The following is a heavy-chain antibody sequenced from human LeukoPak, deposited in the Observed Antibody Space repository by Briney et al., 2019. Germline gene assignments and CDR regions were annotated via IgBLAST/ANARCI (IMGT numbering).Heavy chain of an antibody. CDR1: GYTFTSYY. CDR2: INPSGGST. V-gene: IGHV1-46*01. CDR3: ASRLGYCSGGSCYNAFDI. D-gene: IGHD2-15*01. J-gene: IGHJ3*02. Sequence: ASVKVSCKASGYTFTSYYIHWVRQAPGQGLEWMGIINPSGGSTSYAQKFQGRVTMTRDTSTSTVYMELSSLRSEDTAVYYCASRLGYCSGGSCYNAFDIWGQGTMVTVSS.